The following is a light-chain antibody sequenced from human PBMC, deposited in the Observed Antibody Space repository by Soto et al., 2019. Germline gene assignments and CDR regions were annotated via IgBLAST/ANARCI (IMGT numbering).Light chain of an antibody. J-gene: IGLJ2*01. CDR2: LNSDGSH. CDR1: SGHSTYA. Sequence: QSVLTQSPSASASLGASVKLTCTLSSGHSTYAITWHQQRPEKGPRYLMNLNSDGSHTRGDGIPDRFSGSSSGAERYLTISSLQSQDEADYYCQTWGTGIVVFGGGTQLTVL. CDR3: QTWGTGIVV. V-gene: IGLV4-69*01.